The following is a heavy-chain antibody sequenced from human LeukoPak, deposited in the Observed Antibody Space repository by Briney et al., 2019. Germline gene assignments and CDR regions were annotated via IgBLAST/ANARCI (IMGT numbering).Heavy chain of an antibody. J-gene: IGHJ6*03. CDR1: GYSISSGYY. Sequence: SETLSLTCTVSGYSISSGYYWGWIRQPPGKGLEWIGSIYHSGSTYYNPSLKSRVTISVDTSKNQFSLKLSSVTAADTAVYYCARAGTRIAADWYMDVWGKGTTVTVSS. CDR3: ARAGTRIAADWYMDV. CDR2: IYHSGST. D-gene: IGHD6-6*01. V-gene: IGHV4-38-2*02.